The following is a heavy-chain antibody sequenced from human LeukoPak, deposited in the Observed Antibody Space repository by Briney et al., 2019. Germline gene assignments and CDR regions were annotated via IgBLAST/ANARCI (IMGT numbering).Heavy chain of an antibody. CDR2: IYYSGST. Sequence: SETLSLTCTVSGGSISSSSYYWGWIRQPPGKGLEWIGSIYYSGSTYYNPSLKSRVTISVDTSKNQFSLKLSSVTAADTAVYYCARGAGYCSSTSCYGGTYNWFDPWGQGTLVTVSS. J-gene: IGHJ5*02. CDR3: ARGAGYCSSTSCYGGTYNWFDP. D-gene: IGHD2-2*03. V-gene: IGHV4-39*07. CDR1: GGSISSSSYY.